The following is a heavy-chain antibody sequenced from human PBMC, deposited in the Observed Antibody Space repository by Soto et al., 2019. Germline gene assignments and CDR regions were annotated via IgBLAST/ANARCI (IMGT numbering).Heavy chain of an antibody. J-gene: IGHJ4*02. CDR3: AKDPSVIRFLEWLSYFEY. CDR2: MSADGSNT. D-gene: IGHD3-3*01. V-gene: IGHV3-30*18. CDR1: GFTFSNFA. Sequence: LRLSCEASGFTFSNFAMHWVRQAPGKGLEWVAVMSADGSNTYYADSMKGRFTISRDNSKSTLYLQMNSLRVEDTAVYYCAKDPSVIRFLEWLSYFEYWGQGALVTVSS.